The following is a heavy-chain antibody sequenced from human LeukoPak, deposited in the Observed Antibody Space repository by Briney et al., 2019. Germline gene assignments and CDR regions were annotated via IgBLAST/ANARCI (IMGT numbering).Heavy chain of an antibody. CDR3: ARGGAAGRKDYYYYYYMDV. J-gene: IGHJ6*03. Sequence: ASVKVSCKASGYTFTGYYMHWVRQAPGQGLEWMGWINPNSGGTNYAQKFQGRVTMTRDTSISTAYMELSRLRSDDTAVYYCARGGAAGRKDYYYYYYMDVWGKGTTVTVSS. V-gene: IGHV1-2*02. CDR1: GYTFTGYY. CDR2: INPNSGGT. D-gene: IGHD6-13*01.